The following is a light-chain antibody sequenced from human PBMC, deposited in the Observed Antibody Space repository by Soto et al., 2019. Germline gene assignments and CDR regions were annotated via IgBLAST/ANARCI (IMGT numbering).Light chain of an antibody. CDR1: QDIGIY. J-gene: IGKJ5*01. V-gene: IGKV1-27*01. CDR3: QKYNSVPVT. CDR2: STS. Sequence: MQMTQSPSSLSASVGDRVTITCRASQDIGIYLAWYQQRPGTVPKLLIYSTSTLQSGFPSRFSGSGSGTDFSLTISSLQPEDVATYYCQKYNSVPVTFGQGTRLEIK.